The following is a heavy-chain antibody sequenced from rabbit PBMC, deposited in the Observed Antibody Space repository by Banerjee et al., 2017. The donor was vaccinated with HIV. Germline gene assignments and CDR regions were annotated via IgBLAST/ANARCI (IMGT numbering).Heavy chain of an antibody. J-gene: IGHJ4*01. CDR3: ARDPSYDEYGDSLYYFDL. CDR2: IYIGGVIT. V-gene: IGHV1S47*01. Sequence: QEQLVESGGGLVQPEGSLTLTCKASGFDFSSTYYMCWVRQAPGKRPEWIACIYIGGVITHYASWVNGRFTISRSTSLITVTLQMTSLTAADTATYFCARDPSYDEYGDSLYYFDLWGPGTLVTVS. D-gene: IGHD2-1*01. CDR1: GFDFSSTYY.